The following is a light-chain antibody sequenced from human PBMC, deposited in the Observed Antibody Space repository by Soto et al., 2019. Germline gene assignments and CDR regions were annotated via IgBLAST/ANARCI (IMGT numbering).Light chain of an antibody. V-gene: IGLV2-8*01. CDR1: SSDVGRYIY. J-gene: IGLJ2*01. Sequence: QSALTQPPSASGSPGQSVTISCTGTSSDVGRYIYVSWYQQHPGKAPKLMIYEVSKRPSGVPDRFSGSKSGNTASLTVSGLQAEDEAEYYCSSYAGGNNLIFGGGTKLTVL. CDR2: EVS. CDR3: SSYAGGNNLI.